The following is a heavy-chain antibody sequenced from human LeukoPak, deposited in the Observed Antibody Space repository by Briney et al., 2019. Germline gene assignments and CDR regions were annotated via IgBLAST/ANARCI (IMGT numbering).Heavy chain of an antibody. J-gene: IGHJ3*02. D-gene: IGHD3-22*01. Sequence: SQTLSLTCTVSGGSISSGGYFWSWVRQHPGKGLEWLGYIYYSGSTYYNPFLKSRVTISVDTSKNQFSLKLSSVTAADTAVYYCARGTPSITMIVVVTSAFDIWGQGTMVTVSS. CDR2: IYYSGST. CDR1: GGSISSGGYF. CDR3: ARGTPSITMIVVVTSAFDI. V-gene: IGHV4-31*03.